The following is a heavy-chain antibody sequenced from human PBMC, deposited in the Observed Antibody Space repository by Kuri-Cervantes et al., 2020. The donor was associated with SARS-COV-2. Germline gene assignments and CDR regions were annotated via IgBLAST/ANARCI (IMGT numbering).Heavy chain of an antibody. D-gene: IGHD3-9*01. J-gene: IGHJ4*02. Sequence: SETLSLTCTVSGGSISSGGYYWSWIRQHPGKGLEWIGYIYYSGSTYYNPSLKSRVTISVDTSKNQFSLKLSSVTAADTAVYYCARFGRLVTNFDYWGQGTLVTVSS. V-gene: IGHV4-31*03. CDR1: GGSISSGGYY. CDR2: IYYSGST. CDR3: ARFGRLVTNFDY.